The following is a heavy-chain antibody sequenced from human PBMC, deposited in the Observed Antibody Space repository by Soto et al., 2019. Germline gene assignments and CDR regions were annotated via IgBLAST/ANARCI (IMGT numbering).Heavy chain of an antibody. V-gene: IGHV1-3*01. CDR2: INAGNGNT. D-gene: IGHD6-6*01. CDR1: GYTFTSYA. Sequence: AASVKVSCKASGYTFTSYAMHWVRQAPGQRLEWMGWINAGNGNTKYSQKFQGRVTITRDTSASTAYMELSSLRSEDTAVYYCARDLGSSSPTYYYYGMDVWGQGTTVTVS. CDR3: ARDLGSSSPTYYYYGMDV. J-gene: IGHJ6*02.